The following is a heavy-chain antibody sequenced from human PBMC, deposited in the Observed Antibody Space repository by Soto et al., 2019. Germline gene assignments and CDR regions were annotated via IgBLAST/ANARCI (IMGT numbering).Heavy chain of an antibody. CDR1: GFTFDDYA. J-gene: IGHJ4*02. CDR3: ARDQPGYSYGYGLGY. V-gene: IGHV3-21*01. CDR2: ISSSSSYI. Sequence: GESLKISCAASGFTFDDYAMHWVRQAPGKGLEWVSSISSSSSYIYYADSVKGRFTISRDNAKNSLYLQMNSLRAEDTALYYCARDQPGYSYGYGLGYWGQGTLVTVSS. D-gene: IGHD5-18*01.